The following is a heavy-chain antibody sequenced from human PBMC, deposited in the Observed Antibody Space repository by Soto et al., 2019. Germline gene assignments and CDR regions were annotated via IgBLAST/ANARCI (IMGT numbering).Heavy chain of an antibody. J-gene: IGHJ4*02. CDR2: VSHDGRNT. CDR3: AKGGRQWLVTSDFNY. V-gene: IGHV3-30*18. Sequence: VQLVESGGGVVQPGRSLRLSCAASGFTFSDYAMHWVRQAPGKGLEWVAVVSHDGRNTHYADSVKGRFTISRDSSKNRVSLGMTSLRAEDTAVYSCAKGGRQWLVTSDFNYWGQGALVTVSS. CDR1: GFTFSDYA. D-gene: IGHD6-19*01.